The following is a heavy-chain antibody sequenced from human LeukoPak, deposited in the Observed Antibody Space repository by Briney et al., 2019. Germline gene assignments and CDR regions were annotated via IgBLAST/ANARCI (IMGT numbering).Heavy chain of an antibody. CDR2: ISGSSVST. CDR1: GFTFSSYA. V-gene: IGHV3-23*01. J-gene: IGHJ4*02. CDR3: AKPYCATTSCPTDY. Sequence: QSGGSLRLSCVASGFTFSSYAMTWVRQAPGKGLEWVSAISGSSVSTYYADSVKGRFTISRDNSKNTLFLQMNSLRAEDTAVYHCAKPYCATTSCPTDYWGQGTLVTVSS. D-gene: IGHD2-2*01.